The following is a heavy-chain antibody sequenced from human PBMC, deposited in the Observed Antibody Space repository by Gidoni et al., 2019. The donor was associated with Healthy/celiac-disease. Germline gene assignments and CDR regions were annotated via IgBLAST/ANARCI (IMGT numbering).Heavy chain of an antibody. CDR2: ISGSGGST. J-gene: IGHJ5*02. Sequence: EVQLLESGGGLVQPGGSLRLSCAASGFTFSSYAMSWVRQAPGKGLEWVSAISGSGGSTSYADSVKGRFTISRDNSKNTLYLQMNSLRAEDTAVYYCAKDPTDYGAINWFDPWGQGTLVTVSS. CDR1: GFTFSSYA. D-gene: IGHD4-17*01. V-gene: IGHV3-23*01. CDR3: AKDPTDYGAINWFDP.